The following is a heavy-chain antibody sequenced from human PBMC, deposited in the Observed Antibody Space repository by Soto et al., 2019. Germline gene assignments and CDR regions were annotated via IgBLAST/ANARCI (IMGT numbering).Heavy chain of an antibody. CDR3: ARYPASYSSSWSLPYYYYYYGMDV. D-gene: IGHD6-13*01. J-gene: IGHJ6*02. CDR1: GGSISSGDYY. V-gene: IGHV4-30-4*01. Sequence: SETLSLTCTVSGGSISSGDYYWSWIRQPPGKGLEWIGYIYYSGSTYYNPSLKSRVTISVDTSKNQFSLKLSSVTAADTAVYYCARYPASYSSSWSLPYYYYYYGMDVWGQGTTVTVSS. CDR2: IYYSGST.